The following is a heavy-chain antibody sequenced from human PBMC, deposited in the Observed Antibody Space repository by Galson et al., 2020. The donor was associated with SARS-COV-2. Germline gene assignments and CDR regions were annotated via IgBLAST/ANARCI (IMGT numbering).Heavy chain of an antibody. CDR3: ARGTRDTIIIVVVITSVSSYFDF. CDR2: INHSGIT. Sequence: SQASETLSLTCAVYGGSFSGYYWSWVRQTPGKGLEWIGEINHSGITNYNPSLKGRVTISVDTSKNQFSLRLSSVAAADRGIYYCARGTRDTIIIVVVITSVSSYFDFWGQGTLVTVSS. J-gene: IGHJ4*02. CDR1: GGSFSGYY. D-gene: IGHD3-22*01. V-gene: IGHV4-34*01.